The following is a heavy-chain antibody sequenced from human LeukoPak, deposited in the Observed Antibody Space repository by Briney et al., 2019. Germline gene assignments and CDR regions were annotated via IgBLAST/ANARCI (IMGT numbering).Heavy chain of an antibody. J-gene: IGHJ4*02. V-gene: IGHV3-23*01. CDR1: GSTFNNYA. CDR3: AKGGVAAIFDY. CDR2: ISANGVST. Sequence: GGSLRLSCAASGSTFNNYAMSWVRQAPGKGLEWVSTISANGVSTYYADSVKGRFTISRDISKNTLYLQMNSLRAEDTAVYYCAKGGVAAIFDYWGQGTLVTVSS. D-gene: IGHD2-15*01.